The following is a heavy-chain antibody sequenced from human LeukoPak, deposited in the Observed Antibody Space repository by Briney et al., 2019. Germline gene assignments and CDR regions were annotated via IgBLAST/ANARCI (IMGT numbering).Heavy chain of an antibody. Sequence: PGGSLRLSCAVSGFSVTNNYMSWVRQAPGKGLEWVSVFYVGGATYYADSVKGRFTISRDNAKNSLYLQMNGLRAEDTAIYYCASPQWLAFWGQGTLVTVSS. CDR2: FYVGGAT. V-gene: IGHV3-53*01. CDR3: ASPQWLAF. CDR1: GFSVTNNY. D-gene: IGHD6-19*01. J-gene: IGHJ4*02.